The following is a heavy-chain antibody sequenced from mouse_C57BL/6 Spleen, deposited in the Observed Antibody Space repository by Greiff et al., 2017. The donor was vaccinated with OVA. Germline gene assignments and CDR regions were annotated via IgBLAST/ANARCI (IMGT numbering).Heavy chain of an antibody. V-gene: IGHV1-5*01. Sequence: VQLQQSGPVLARPGASVKMSCKTSGYTFTSYWMHWVKQRPGQGLEWIGAIYPGNSDTSYNQKFKGKAKLTAVTSASTAYMELSSLTNEDSAVYYCTNYYGSSPFAYWGQGTLVTVSA. CDR3: TNYYGSSPFAY. D-gene: IGHD1-1*01. CDR1: GYTFTSYW. J-gene: IGHJ3*01. CDR2: IYPGNSDT.